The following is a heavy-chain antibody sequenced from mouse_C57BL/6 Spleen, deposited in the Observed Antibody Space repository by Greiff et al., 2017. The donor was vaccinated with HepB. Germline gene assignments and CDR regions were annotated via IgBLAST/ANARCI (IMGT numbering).Heavy chain of an antibody. V-gene: IGHV1-69*01. J-gene: IGHJ2*01. CDR3: AMYYYGSSAY. CDR2: IDPSDSYT. CDR1: GYTFTSYW. Sequence: QVQLQQPGAELVMPGASVKLSCKASGYTFTSYWMHWVKQRPGQGLEWIGEIDPSDSYTNYNQKFKGKSTLTVDKSSSTAYMQLSSLTSEDSAVYYCAMYYYGSSAYWGQGTTLTVSS. D-gene: IGHD1-1*01.